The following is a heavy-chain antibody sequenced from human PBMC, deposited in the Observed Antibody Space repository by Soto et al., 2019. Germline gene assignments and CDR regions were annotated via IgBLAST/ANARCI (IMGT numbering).Heavy chain of an antibody. J-gene: IGHJ3*02. CDR1: GGTFSSSA. D-gene: IGHD5-18*01. V-gene: IGHV1-69*01. CDR2: VINIFGTA. CDR3: ASAQAGYSYGYGVGAFDS. Sequence: QVQLVQSGAEVKKPGSSVKVSCKASGGTFSSSAISWVRQAPGQGLECIGGVINIFGTANYAQKFQGRVTITAVESTRIAYMELSSLISEDTAVYYCASAQAGYSYGYGVGAFDSWCQGTMVTFSS.